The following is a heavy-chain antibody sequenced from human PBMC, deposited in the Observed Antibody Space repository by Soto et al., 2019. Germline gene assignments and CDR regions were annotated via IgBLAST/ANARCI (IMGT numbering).Heavy chain of an antibody. D-gene: IGHD2-15*01. CDR2: VKEDGSDK. V-gene: IGHV3-7*01. CDR1: GFNFSRDW. Sequence: GGSLRLSCVVSGFNFSRDWMSWVRQAPGKGLEWVANVKEDGSDKYYVDSVKGRFSISRDNAKNSVYLQMNSLREEDTAVYFCTRDSCSGGSCWGQGTLVTVSS. CDR3: TRDSCSGGSC. J-gene: IGHJ4*02.